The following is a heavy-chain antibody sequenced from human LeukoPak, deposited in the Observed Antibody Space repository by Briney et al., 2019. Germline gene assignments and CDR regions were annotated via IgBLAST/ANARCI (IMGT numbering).Heavy chain of an antibody. J-gene: IGHJ4*02. CDR2: ISYDGSNK. V-gene: IGHV3-30*04. D-gene: IGHD6-6*01. CDR3: ARRYEYSSCYFDY. CDR1: GFTFSSYA. Sequence: GGSLRLSCAASGFTFSSYAMHWVRQAPGKGLEWVAVISYDGSNKYYADSVKGRFTISRGNAKNSLYLQMNSLRAEDTAVYYCARRYEYSSCYFDYWGQGSLVTVSS.